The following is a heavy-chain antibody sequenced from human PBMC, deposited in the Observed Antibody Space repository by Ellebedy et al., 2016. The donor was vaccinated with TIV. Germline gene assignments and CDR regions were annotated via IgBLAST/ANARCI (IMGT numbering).Heavy chain of an antibody. CDR3: ARDARFIDQQHNWFDP. J-gene: IGHJ5*02. CDR1: GFTFSDYY. D-gene: IGHD2-2*01. CDR2: ISNSGSTI. Sequence: GGSLRLSCAASGFTFSDYYMIWIRQAPGKGLEWVSYISNSGSTIYYADSVKGRFTISRDNAKNSLSLLMNSLGAEETAVYYCARDARFIDQQHNWFDPWGQGTLVTVSS. V-gene: IGHV3-11*01.